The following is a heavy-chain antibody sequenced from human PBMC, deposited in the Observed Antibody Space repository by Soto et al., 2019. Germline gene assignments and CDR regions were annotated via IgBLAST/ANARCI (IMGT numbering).Heavy chain of an antibody. J-gene: IGHJ3*02. D-gene: IGHD2-15*01. CDR2: IIPIFGTA. CDR1: GGTFSSYA. V-gene: IGHV1-69*05. CDR3: ARVGCSGGSCYSLVLMRDAFDI. Sequence: SVKVSCKASGGTFSSYAISWVRQAPGQGLEWMGGIIPIFGTANYAQKLQGRVTMTTDTSTSTAYMELRSLRSDDTAVYYCARVGCSGGSCYSLVLMRDAFDIWGQGTMVTVSS.